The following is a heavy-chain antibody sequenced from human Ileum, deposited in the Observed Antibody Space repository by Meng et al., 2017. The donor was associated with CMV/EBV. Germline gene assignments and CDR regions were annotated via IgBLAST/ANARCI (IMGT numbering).Heavy chain of an antibody. CDR3: ARGDIVVEPAAIGFYYYGMDV. V-gene: IGHV1-69*05. CDR1: GRTFSSYA. J-gene: IGHJ6*02. CDR2: IIPIFGTA. Sequence: SVKVSCKASGRTFSSYAISWVRQAPGQGLEWMGGIIPIFGTANYAQKFQGRVTITTDESTSTAYMELSSLRSEDTAVYSCARGDIVVEPAAIGFYYYGMDVWGQGTTVTVSS. D-gene: IGHD2-2*02.